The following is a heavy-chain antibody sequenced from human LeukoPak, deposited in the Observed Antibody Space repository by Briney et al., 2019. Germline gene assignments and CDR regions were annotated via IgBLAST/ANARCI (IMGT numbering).Heavy chain of an antibody. CDR1: GFSFNSYD. J-gene: IGHJ3*02. V-gene: IGHV3-13*04. Sequence: GGSLILSCAASGFSFNSYDMHWVRQATGKGLEWVSAISTAGETFYPGSVKGRFTISRENAKNSFYLQMNSLRAGDTAVYYCARSSAFDIWGQGTMVTVSS. CDR2: ISTAGET. CDR3: ARSSAFDI.